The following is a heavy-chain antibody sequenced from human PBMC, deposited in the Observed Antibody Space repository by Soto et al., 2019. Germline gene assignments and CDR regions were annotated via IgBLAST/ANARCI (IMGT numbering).Heavy chain of an antibody. J-gene: IGHJ4*02. CDR1: GFNVGAFA. D-gene: IGHD1-20*01. V-gene: IGHV3-23*01. CDR2: ISVSDAFI. CDR3: TRETVAGITGLDY. Sequence: GGSLRLSCAASGFNVGAFAVNWVRQAPGKGLEWVSGISVSDAFIYYADSVRGRFSISRDASENILYLQMNSLRVDDTALYYCTRETVAGITGLDYWGPGTLVTVS.